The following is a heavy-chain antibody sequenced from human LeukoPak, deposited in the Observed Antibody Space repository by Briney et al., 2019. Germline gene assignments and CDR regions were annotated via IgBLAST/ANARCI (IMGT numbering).Heavy chain of an antibody. J-gene: IGHJ4*02. CDR2: IYHSGST. CDR1: GYSISSGYY. D-gene: IGHD3-3*01. Sequence: SETLSLTCAVSGYSISSGYYWGWIRQPPGKGLEWIGSIYHSGSTYYNPSLKSRVTISVDTSKNQFSLKLSSVTAADTAVYYCASLLRFLERLTHWGPGTLVTVSS. CDR3: ASLLRFLERLTH. V-gene: IGHV4-38-2*01.